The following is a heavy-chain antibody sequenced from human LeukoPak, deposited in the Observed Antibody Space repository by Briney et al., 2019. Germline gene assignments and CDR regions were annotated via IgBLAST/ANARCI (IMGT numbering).Heavy chain of an antibody. Sequence: GGSLRLSCAASGFTFSSYGMHWVRQAPGKGLEWVAVISYDGSNKYYADSVKGRFTISRDNSKNTLYLQMNSLRAEDTAVYYCANSLLYGSGSYYNSMGYWGQGTLVTVSS. CDR1: GFTFSSYG. D-gene: IGHD3-10*01. J-gene: IGHJ4*02. CDR3: ANSLLYGSGSYYNSMGY. CDR2: ISYDGSNK. V-gene: IGHV3-30*18.